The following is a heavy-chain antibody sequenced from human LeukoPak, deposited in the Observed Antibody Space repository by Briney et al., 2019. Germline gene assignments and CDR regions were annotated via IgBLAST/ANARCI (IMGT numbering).Heavy chain of an antibody. Sequence: PGGSLRLSCAASGFTFSSHAMNWVRQAPGKGLEWVSAISGSGGSTYCADSVKGRFTISRDNSRSMQYLQMNSLRAEDTAVYYCAKDFHASSGYYLDYWGQGTLVTVSS. J-gene: IGHJ4*02. D-gene: IGHD3-22*01. CDR3: AKDFHASSGYYLDY. CDR2: ISGSGGST. V-gene: IGHV3-23*01. CDR1: GFTFSSHA.